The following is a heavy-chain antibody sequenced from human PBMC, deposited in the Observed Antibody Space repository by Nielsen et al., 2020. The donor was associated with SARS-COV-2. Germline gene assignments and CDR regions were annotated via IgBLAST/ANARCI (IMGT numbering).Heavy chain of an antibody. J-gene: IGHJ6*02. D-gene: IGHD3-3*01. CDR2: IYYSGST. Sequence: WIRQPPGKGLEWIGYIYYSGSTNYNPSLKSRVTISVDTSKNQFSLKLSSVTAADTAVYYCARNLLASITIFGVVSHYGMDVWGQGTTVTVSS. CDR3: ARNLLASITIFGVVSHYGMDV. V-gene: IGHV4-59*08.